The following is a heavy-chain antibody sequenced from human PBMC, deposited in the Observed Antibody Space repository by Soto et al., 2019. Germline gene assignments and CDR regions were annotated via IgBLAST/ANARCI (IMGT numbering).Heavy chain of an antibody. J-gene: IGHJ4*02. CDR3: ARGLFSTPTFFDY. Sequence: PSETLSLTCTVSGGSISSGGYYWSWIRQHPGKGLEWIGYIYYSGSTYYNPSLKSRVTISVDTSKNQFSLKLSSVTAADTAVYYCARGLFSTPTFFDYWGREPWSPSPQ. D-gene: IGHD4-17*01. CDR2: IYYSGST. CDR1: GGSISSGGYY. V-gene: IGHV4-31*03.